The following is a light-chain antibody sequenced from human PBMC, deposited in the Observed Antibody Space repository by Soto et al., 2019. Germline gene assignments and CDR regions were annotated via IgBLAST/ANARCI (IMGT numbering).Light chain of an antibody. J-gene: IGLJ1*01. CDR2: EVN. CDR3: SSYAGSNWYV. Sequence: SVLTQPPSASGSPGQSVTLSCTGTNSDVGGYNYVSWYQQYPGKAPKLIIYEVNERPSGVPDRFSGSKSGNTASLTVSGLQTADEADYYCSSYAGSNWYVFGTGTKLTVL. CDR1: NSDVGGYNY. V-gene: IGLV2-8*01.